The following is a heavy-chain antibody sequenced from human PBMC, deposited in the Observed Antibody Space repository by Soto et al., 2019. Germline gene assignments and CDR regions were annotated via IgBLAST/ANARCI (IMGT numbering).Heavy chain of an antibody. D-gene: IGHD5-12*01. J-gene: IGHJ5*02. Sequence: PSETLSLTCTVSGGSVSSGDYFWSWIRQPPGKGLEWIGYIYDSGGSYYNPSLKSRVTMSVDTSKNQFSLKLRSVTAADTAMYYCAREKGYISGPKNFDPWGQGTLVTVSS. CDR3: AREKGYISGPKNFDP. CDR1: GGSVSSGDYF. V-gene: IGHV4-30-4*01. CDR2: IYDSGGS.